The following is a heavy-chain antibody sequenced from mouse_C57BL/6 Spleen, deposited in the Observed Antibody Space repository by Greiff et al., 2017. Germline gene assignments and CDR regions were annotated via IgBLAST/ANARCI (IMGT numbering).Heavy chain of an antibody. CDR3: ARDGNYAYYFDY. CDR2: IYPGDGDT. D-gene: IGHD2-1*01. J-gene: IGHJ2*01. V-gene: IGHV1-82*01. Sequence: VKLVESGPELVKPGASVKISCKASGYAFSSSWMNWVKQRPGKGLEWIGRIYPGDGDTNYNGKFKGKATLTADKSSSTAYMQLSSLTSEDSAVYFCARDGNYAYYFDYWGQGTTLTVSS. CDR1: GYAFSSSW.